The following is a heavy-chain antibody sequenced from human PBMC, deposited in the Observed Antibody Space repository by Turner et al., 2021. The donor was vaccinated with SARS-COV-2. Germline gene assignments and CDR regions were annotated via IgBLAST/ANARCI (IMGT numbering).Heavy chain of an antibody. CDR1: GGPISSSSYY. J-gene: IGHJ6*02. CDR3: ATSTVSGTELNYYGMDV. Sequence: QLQLQESGPALVKPSETLSLTFTVSGGPISSSSYYWGWIRQPPGKGVEGIGSIYYSGSTYYNPSLKSRVTISVDTSKNQFSLKLSSVTAADTAVYYCATSTVSGTELNYYGMDVWGQGTTVTVSS. CDR2: IYYSGST. D-gene: IGHD6-13*01. V-gene: IGHV4-39*01.